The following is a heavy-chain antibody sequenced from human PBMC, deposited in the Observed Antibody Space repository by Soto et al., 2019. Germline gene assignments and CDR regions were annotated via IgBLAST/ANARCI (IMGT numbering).Heavy chain of an antibody. CDR3: AGPGIAVAGMALRDYYYGTDV. Sequence: SVKVSCKASGGTFSSYAISWVRQAPGQGLEWMGGIIPIFGTANYAQKFQGRVTITADKSTSTAYMELSSLRSEDTAVYYCAGPGIAVAGMALRDYYYGTDVWGQGTTVTVSS. D-gene: IGHD6-19*01. J-gene: IGHJ6*02. V-gene: IGHV1-69*06. CDR2: IIPIFGTA. CDR1: GGTFSSYA.